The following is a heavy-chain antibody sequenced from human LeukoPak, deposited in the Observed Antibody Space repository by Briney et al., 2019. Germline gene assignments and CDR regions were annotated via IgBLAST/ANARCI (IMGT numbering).Heavy chain of an antibody. J-gene: IGHJ5*02. D-gene: IGHD1-26*01. CDR1: GFTFSSYA. CDR2: ISYDGSNK. V-gene: IGHV3-30-3*01. Sequence: GGSLRLSCAASGFTFSSYAMHWVRQAPGKGLEWVAVISYDGSNKYYADSVKGRFTISRDNSKNTLYLQMNSLRAEDTAVYYCARGKFSGRDWFDPWGQGTLVTVSS. CDR3: ARGKFSGRDWFDP.